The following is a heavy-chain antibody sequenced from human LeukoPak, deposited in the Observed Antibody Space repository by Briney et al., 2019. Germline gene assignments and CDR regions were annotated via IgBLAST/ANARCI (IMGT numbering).Heavy chain of an antibody. J-gene: IGHJ4*02. Sequence: GGSLRLSCAASGFTLDDYAMHWVRQVPGKGLEWVSGISWNSGRMDYVDSVKGRFTISRDDGKNSLYLQMNSLRPEDTAMYYCARDMKYSSTWSFDYWGQGALVTVSS. CDR1: GFTLDDYA. CDR3: ARDMKYSSTWSFDY. CDR2: ISWNSGRM. D-gene: IGHD6-13*01. V-gene: IGHV3-9*01.